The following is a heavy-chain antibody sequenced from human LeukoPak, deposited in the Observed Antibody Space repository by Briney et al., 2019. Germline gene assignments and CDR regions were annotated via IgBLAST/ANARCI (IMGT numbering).Heavy chain of an antibody. V-gene: IGHV4-31*03. CDR3: ARATYDFPYYFDY. CDR2: IYYSGST. CDR1: GGSISSGGYY. Sequence: PSETLSLTCTVSGGSISSGGYYWSWIRQHPGKGLEWIGYIYYSGSTYYNPSLKSRVTISVDTSKNQFSLKLSSVTAADTAVYYCARATYDFPYYFDYWGQGTLVTVSS. D-gene: IGHD3-3*01. J-gene: IGHJ4*02.